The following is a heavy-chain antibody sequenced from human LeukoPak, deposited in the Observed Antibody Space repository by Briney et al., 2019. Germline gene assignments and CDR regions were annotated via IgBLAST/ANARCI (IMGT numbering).Heavy chain of an antibody. Sequence: GGSLRLSCAAPGFTFSSYSMNWARQAPGKGLEWVSYISSSSSTIYYADSVKGRFTISRDNAKNSLYLQMNSLRDEDTAVYYCAKDETTYRSGWFDAFDIWGQGTMVTVSS. CDR3: AKDETTYRSGWFDAFDI. CDR2: ISSSSSTI. D-gene: IGHD6-19*01. V-gene: IGHV3-48*02. CDR1: GFTFSSYS. J-gene: IGHJ3*02.